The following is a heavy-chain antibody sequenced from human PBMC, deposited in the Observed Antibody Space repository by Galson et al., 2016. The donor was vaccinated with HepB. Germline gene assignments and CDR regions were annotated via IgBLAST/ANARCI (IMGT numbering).Heavy chain of an antibody. J-gene: IGHJ4*02. CDR1: GYPFTSYY. V-gene: IGHV1-46*01. D-gene: IGHD3-9*01. CDR2: INPSGGST. Sequence: SVKVSCKASGYPFTSYYMHWVRQAPGQGLEWMGIINPSGGSTSYAQKFQGRVTITADASTGTGYMDLGSLGSEDAAVYYCARGRAGYHYDYWGQGTLVTVSS. CDR3: ARGRAGYHYDY.